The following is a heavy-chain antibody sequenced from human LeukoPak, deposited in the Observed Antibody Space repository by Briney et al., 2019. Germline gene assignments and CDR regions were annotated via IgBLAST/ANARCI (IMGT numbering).Heavy chain of an antibody. V-gene: IGHV1-8*03. J-gene: IGHJ6*03. CDR3: ARGHVVVVAAPYYYYYMDV. CDR2: MNPNSGNR. CDR1: GYTFTSYG. Sequence: ASVKVSCKASGYTFTSYGINWVRQATGQGLEWMGWMNPNSGNRGYAQKFQGRVTITRNTSISTAYMELSSLRSEDTAVYYCARGHVVVVAAPYYYYYMDVWGKGTTVTVSS. D-gene: IGHD2-15*01.